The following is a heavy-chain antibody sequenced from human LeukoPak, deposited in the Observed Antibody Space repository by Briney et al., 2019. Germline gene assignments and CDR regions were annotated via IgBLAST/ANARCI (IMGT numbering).Heavy chain of an antibody. D-gene: IGHD6-19*01. CDR3: ARDLDSNGWYADSNN. V-gene: IGHV3-7*01. Sequence: GGSLRLSCVASGFTFSSYWMTWVRQAPGKGLEWVANIKQDGSEKYYVDSVKGRFTISRDNAKNSLYLQMNSLRAEDTAVYYCARDLDSNGWYADSNNWGQGTLVTVSS. J-gene: IGHJ4*02. CDR1: GFTFSSYW. CDR2: IKQDGSEK.